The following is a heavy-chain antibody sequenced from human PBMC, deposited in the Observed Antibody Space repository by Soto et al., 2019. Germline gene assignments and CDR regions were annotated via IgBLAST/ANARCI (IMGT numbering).Heavy chain of an antibody. D-gene: IGHD3-16*01. Sequence: QVQLVQSEAEVKKPGASVKVSCKASGYTFIDYYIHWVRQAPGQGLEWMGWINPNSGGTNYAQKFKGRVPKTRDTSISTAEMDLSRLRSGGTAVYCCGRGGGGGATPRTFDYWGQGTLVTVSS. CDR1: GYTFIDYY. CDR2: INPNSGGT. CDR3: GRGGGGGATPRTFDY. V-gene: IGHV1-2*02. J-gene: IGHJ4*02.